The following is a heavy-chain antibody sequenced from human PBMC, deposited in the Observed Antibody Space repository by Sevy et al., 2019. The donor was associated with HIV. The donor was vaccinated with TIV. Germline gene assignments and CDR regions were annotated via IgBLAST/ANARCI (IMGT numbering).Heavy chain of an antibody. J-gene: IGHJ4*02. CDR1: GGSLSNHF. CDR3: ARESIGSTGDSDY. CDR2: VYSSGST. Sequence: SETLSLTCTVSGGSLSNHFWSWIRQPPGKGLEWIAYVYSSGSTNYNPSLKSRVTISLDTSNDQFSLKVRSVTAADTAVYYCARESIGSTGDSDYWGQGTLVTVSS. V-gene: IGHV4-59*11. D-gene: IGHD1-1*01.